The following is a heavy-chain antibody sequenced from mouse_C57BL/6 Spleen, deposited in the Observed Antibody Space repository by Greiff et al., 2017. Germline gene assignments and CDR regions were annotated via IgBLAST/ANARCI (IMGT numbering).Heavy chain of an antibody. J-gene: IGHJ3*01. D-gene: IGHD1-1*01. CDR3: TRDYYGSSYAAWFAY. CDR1: GFTFSSYA. V-gene: IGHV5-9-1*02. Sequence: DVMLVESGEGLVKPGGSLKLSCAASGFTFSSYAMSWVRQTPEKRLEWVAYISSGGDYIYYADTVKGRFTISRDNARNTLYLQMSSLKSEDTAMYYCTRDYYGSSYAAWFAYWGQGTLVTVSA. CDR2: ISSGGDYI.